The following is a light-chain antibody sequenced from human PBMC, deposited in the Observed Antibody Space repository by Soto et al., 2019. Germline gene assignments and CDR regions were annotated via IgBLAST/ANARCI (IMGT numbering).Light chain of an antibody. CDR2: GAS. Sequence: EIVLTQSPGALSLSPGERATLSCRASQSVSSSYLAWYQQKPGQAPRLLIYGASSRATGIPYRFSGSGSGTDFNLTISRLEPEDFAVYYCQQYGSSPPITFGQGTRLEIK. J-gene: IGKJ5*01. CDR3: QQYGSSPPIT. CDR1: QSVSSSY. V-gene: IGKV3-20*01.